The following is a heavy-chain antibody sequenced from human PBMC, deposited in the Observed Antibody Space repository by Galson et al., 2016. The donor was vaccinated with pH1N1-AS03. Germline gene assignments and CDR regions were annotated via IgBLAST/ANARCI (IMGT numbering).Heavy chain of an antibody. CDR3: ARGPVSYANYWFPPPDY. V-gene: IGHV3-64*01. CDR1: GFTFSSYA. CDR2: ISGNGFST. Sequence: SLRLSCAVGGFTFSSYAMFWLRQAPGKGLEYVSAISGNGFSTYYANSVKDRFTASRDNSKNTLYLQMGSLRVEDMAVYYCARGPVSYANYWFPPPDYWGQGTVVTVSS. J-gene: IGHJ4*02. D-gene: IGHD4/OR15-4a*01.